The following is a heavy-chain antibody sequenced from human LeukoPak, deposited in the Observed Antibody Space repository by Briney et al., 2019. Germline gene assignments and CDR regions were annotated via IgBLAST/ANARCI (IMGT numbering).Heavy chain of an antibody. CDR1: GGTFGNYA. V-gene: IGHV1-69*04. J-gene: IGHJ4*02. D-gene: IGHD6-13*01. Sequence: SVKVSCKASGGTFGNYAISWARRAPGQGLEWMGRIIPILSIPDYAQNFQGRVTITADRSTSTAYMELSSLKSDDTAVYYCARSGGSSWYVGMFYWGQGTLVTVSS. CDR2: IIPILSIP. CDR3: ARSGGSSWYVGMFY.